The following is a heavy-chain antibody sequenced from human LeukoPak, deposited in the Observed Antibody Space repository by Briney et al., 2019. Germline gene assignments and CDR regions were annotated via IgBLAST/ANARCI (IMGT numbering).Heavy chain of an antibody. Sequence: ASVKVSCKASGYTFTGYYMHWVRQAPGQGLEWMGWISAYNGNTNYAQKLQGRVTMTTDTSTSTAYMELRSLRSDDTAVYYCARFTRFGGNSGDYWGQGTLVTVSS. CDR3: ARFTRFGGNSGDY. J-gene: IGHJ4*02. CDR2: ISAYNGNT. V-gene: IGHV1-18*04. CDR1: GYTFTGYY. D-gene: IGHD4-23*01.